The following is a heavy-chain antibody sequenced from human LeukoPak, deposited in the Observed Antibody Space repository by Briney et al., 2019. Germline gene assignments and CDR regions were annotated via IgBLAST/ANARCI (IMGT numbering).Heavy chain of an antibody. CDR3: ARNLENSFDF. V-gene: IGHV4-59*08. CDR1: GGSISSYY. Sequence: SDTLSLTCSVSGGSISSYYWNWLRQPPGKGVEWIGYVFYTGSTNYNPSLESRVTISVDTSKNQFSLKLSSVTAADTAVYYCARNLENSFDFWGQGTLVTVSS. J-gene: IGHJ4*02. CDR2: VFYTGST.